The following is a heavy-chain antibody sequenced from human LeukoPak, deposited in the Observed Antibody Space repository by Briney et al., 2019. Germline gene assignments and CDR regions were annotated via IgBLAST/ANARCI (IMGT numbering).Heavy chain of an antibody. J-gene: IGHJ4*02. Sequence: GASVTVSCKASGGTFSSYAISWVRQAPGQGLEWMGGIIPIFGTANYAQKFQGRVTITADESTSTAYMELSSLRSEDTAVYYCARGRTGQWLAFDYWGQGTLVTVSS. CDR2: IIPIFGTA. CDR3: ARGRTGQWLAFDY. CDR1: GGTFSSYA. V-gene: IGHV1-69*01. D-gene: IGHD6-19*01.